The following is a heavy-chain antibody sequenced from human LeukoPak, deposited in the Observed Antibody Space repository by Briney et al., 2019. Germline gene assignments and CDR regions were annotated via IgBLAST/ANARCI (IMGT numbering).Heavy chain of an antibody. CDR3: AKYDSSSWYYFDY. J-gene: IGHJ4*02. CDR1: GFTFSSYS. V-gene: IGHV3-21*04. Sequence: PGGSLRLSCAASGFTFSSYSMNWVRQAPGKGLEWVSSISSSSSYIYYADSVKGRFTISRDNSKNTLYLQMNSLRAEDTAVYYCAKYDSSSWYYFDYWGQGTLVTVSS. D-gene: IGHD6-13*01. CDR2: ISSSSSYI.